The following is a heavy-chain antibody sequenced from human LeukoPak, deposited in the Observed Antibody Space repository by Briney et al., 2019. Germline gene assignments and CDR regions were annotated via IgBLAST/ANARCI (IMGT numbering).Heavy chain of an antibody. V-gene: IGHV3-74*01. CDR2: INSDGSDT. J-gene: IGHJ4*02. CDR1: GFTFSSSW. Sequence: GGSLRLSCAASGFTFSSSWMHWVRQAPGKGLVWVSRINSDGSDTYYADSVKGRFTISRDNAKNTLSLHMNSLRTDDTAVYYCARGLRPVDYWGRGTLVTVSS. D-gene: IGHD3-16*01. CDR3: ARGLRPVDY.